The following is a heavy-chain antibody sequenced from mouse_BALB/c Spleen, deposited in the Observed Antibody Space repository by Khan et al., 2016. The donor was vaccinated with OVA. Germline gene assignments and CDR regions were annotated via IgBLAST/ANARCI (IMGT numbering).Heavy chain of an antibody. CDR1: GYTFTTSW. CDR3: TGGRIDY. D-gene: IGHD1-1*01. CDR2: INPTSGYT. Sequence: QIQLVQSGAELAKPGASVKMSCKASGYTFTTSWMHWVKQRPGQGLEWIGYINPTSGYTDYNEKFKDRATLSADKSSSTAYMQLSSLTSEDSAVYYCTGGRIDYWGQGTTLTVSS. V-gene: IGHV1-7*01. J-gene: IGHJ2*01.